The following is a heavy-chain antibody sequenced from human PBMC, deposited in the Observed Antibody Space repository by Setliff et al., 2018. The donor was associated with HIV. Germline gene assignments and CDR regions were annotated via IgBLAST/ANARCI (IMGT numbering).Heavy chain of an antibody. D-gene: IGHD3-22*01. J-gene: IGHJ1*01. CDR3: ATIRAYYYDSSGQEYFQY. V-gene: IGHV1-24*01. Sequence: ASVKVSCKVSGYSLTDLSIHWVRQAPGKGLEWMGGFDPEDGETVYAQKLQGRVTMTEDTSTDTAYMELSSLRSEDTAMYYCATIRAYYYDSSGQEYFQYWGHGTLVTGS. CDR2: FDPEDGET. CDR1: GYSLTDLS.